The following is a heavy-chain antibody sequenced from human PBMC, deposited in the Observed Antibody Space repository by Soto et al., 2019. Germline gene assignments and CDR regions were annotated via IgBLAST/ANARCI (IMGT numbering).Heavy chain of an antibody. Sequence: SVKVSCKASGFTFTSSAVQWVRQARGRRLEWIGWIVVGSGNTNYAQKFQERVTITRDMSTSTAYMELSSLRSEDTAVYYCAAYGRYGGNTKSYYFDYWGQGTLVTVSS. J-gene: IGHJ4*02. CDR1: GFTFTSSA. CDR3: AAYGRYGGNTKSYYFDY. D-gene: IGHD2-15*01. CDR2: IVVGSGNT. V-gene: IGHV1-58*01.